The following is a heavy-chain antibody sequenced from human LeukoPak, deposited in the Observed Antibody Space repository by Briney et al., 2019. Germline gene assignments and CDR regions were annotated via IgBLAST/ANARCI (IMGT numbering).Heavy chain of an antibody. J-gene: IGHJ5*02. V-gene: IGHV1-69*13. Sequence: ASVKVSCKASGGTFSSYAIGWVRQAPGQGLEWMGGIIPIFGTANYAQKFQGRVTITADESTSTAYMELSSLRSEDTAVYYCARDIVVVPAAIPRSWFDPWGQGTLVTVSS. D-gene: IGHD2-2*01. CDR1: GGTFSSYA. CDR3: ARDIVVVPAAIPRSWFDP. CDR2: IIPIFGTA.